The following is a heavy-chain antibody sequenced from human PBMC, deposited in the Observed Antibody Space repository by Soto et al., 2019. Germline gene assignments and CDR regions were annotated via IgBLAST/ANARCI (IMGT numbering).Heavy chain of an antibody. Sequence: QVQLVQSGAEVKKPGASVKVSCKASGYTFTSYGISWVRQAPGQGLEWMGWISAYNGNTNYAQKLQGRVTMTTDTSTSTPYMELRSLRSDDTAVYYCARYQTYYYDSSGSPLRTYYFDYWGQGTLVTVSS. D-gene: IGHD3-22*01. CDR1: GYTFTSYG. J-gene: IGHJ4*02. CDR3: ARYQTYYYDSSGSPLRTYYFDY. V-gene: IGHV1-18*01. CDR2: ISAYNGNT.